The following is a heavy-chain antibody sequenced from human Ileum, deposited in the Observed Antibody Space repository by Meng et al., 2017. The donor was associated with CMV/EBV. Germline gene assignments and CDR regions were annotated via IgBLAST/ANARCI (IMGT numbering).Heavy chain of an antibody. Sequence: LVESGGGVVQPGRSLRLSCAASGFTFINYAMHWVRQAPGKGLEWVAVISDDGSNKYCADSVKGRFTISRDNSKNSLYLQMNSLRAEDTAVYYCARDRDGYGWFDPWGQGTLVTVSS. CDR3: ARDRDGYGWFDP. V-gene: IGHV3-30*04. CDR2: ISDDGSNK. J-gene: IGHJ5*02. CDR1: GFTFINYA. D-gene: IGHD5-24*01.